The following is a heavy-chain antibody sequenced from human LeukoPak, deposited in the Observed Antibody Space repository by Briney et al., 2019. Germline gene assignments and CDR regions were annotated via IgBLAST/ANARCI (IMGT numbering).Heavy chain of an antibody. CDR1: GGSISSYY. Sequence: PSETLSLTCTVSGGSISSYYWSWIRQPPGKGLEWIGYIYYSGSTSYNPSLKSRVTISVDTSKNQFSLKLSSVTAADTAVYYCARFSGSYYNNNWFDPWGQGTLVTVSS. CDR2: IYYSGST. CDR3: ARFSGSYYNNNWFDP. J-gene: IGHJ5*02. V-gene: IGHV4-59*01. D-gene: IGHD3-10*01.